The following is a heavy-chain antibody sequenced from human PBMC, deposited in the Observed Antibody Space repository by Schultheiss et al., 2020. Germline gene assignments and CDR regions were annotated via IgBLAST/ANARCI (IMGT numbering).Heavy chain of an antibody. J-gene: IGHJ4*02. CDR1: GGSFSGYY. V-gene: IGHV4-34*01. Sequence: LETLSLTCAVYGGSFSGYYWSWIRQPPGKGLEWIGEINHSGSTNYNPSLKSRVTISVDTSKNQFSLKLSSVTAADTAVYYCARVKRGGDFDYWGQGTLVNGYS. CDR2: INHSGST. D-gene: IGHD3-16*01. CDR3: ARVKRGGDFDY.